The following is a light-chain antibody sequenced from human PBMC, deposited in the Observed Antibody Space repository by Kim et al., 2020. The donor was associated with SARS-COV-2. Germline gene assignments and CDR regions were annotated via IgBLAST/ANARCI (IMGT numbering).Light chain of an antibody. V-gene: IGKV1-39*01. CDR2: GAS. CDR3: QQSHSLPLT. J-gene: IGKJ4*01. CDR1: QIVDNF. Sequence: ASVGYRVSLTCRTSQIVDNFLNWDQQLPGKAPKLLVFGASNLQGGVPSMFSGGGSGTEFTLTISGLQPEDFATYYCQQSHSLPLTFGGGTKVDIK.